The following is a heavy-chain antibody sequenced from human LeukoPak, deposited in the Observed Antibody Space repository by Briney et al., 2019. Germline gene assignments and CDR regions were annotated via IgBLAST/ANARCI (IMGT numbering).Heavy chain of an antibody. V-gene: IGHV1-2*02. CDR2: INPNSGGT. CDR3: TCSDSSGFDY. D-gene: IGHD3-22*01. J-gene: IGHJ4*02. Sequence: ASVKVSCKASGYTFTGYYMHWVRQAPGQGLEWMGWINPNSGGTNYAQKFQGRVTMTRDTSTSTVYMELSSLRSEDTAVYYCTCSDSSGFDYWGQGTLVTVSS. CDR1: GYTFTGYY.